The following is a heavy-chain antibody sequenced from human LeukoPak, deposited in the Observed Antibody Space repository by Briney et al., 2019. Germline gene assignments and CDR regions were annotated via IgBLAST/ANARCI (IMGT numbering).Heavy chain of an antibody. CDR3: ARTLLATFGTAFDY. J-gene: IGHJ4*02. D-gene: IGHD6-13*01. V-gene: IGHV5-51*01. CDR1: GYSFTSYW. Sequence: PGESLKISCKGSGYSFTSYWIGWVRQMPGKGLEWMGIIYPGDSDTRYSPSFQGQVTISADKSINTAYLQWSSLKASDTAMFYCARTLLATFGTAFDYWGQGTLVSVSS. CDR2: IYPGDSDT.